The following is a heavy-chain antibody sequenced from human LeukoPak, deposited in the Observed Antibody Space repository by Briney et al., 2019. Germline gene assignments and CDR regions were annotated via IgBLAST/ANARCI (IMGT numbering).Heavy chain of an antibody. D-gene: IGHD3-22*01. Sequence: ASVKVSCKAPGYTFTSYGISWVRQAPGQGLEWMGWISAYNGNTNYAQKLQGRVSMTTDTSTSTAYMELRSLRSDDTAVYYCARVQKWPYYYDSSGYSDYWGQGTLVTVSS. CDR3: ARVQKWPYYYDSSGYSDY. CDR1: GYTFTSYG. J-gene: IGHJ4*02. V-gene: IGHV1-18*01. CDR2: ISAYNGNT.